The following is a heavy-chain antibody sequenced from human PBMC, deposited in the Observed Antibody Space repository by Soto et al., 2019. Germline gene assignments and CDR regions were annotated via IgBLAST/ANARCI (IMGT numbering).Heavy chain of an antibody. V-gene: IGHV4-30-4*01. J-gene: IGHJ6*02. D-gene: IGHD3-10*01. Sequence: SETLSLTCTVSGGSISSGDYYWSWIRQPPGKGLEWIGYIYYSGSTYYNPSLKSRVTISVDTSKNQFSLKLSSVTAADTAVYYCARAEMRWFGELYYGMDVWGQGTTVTVSS. CDR3: ARAEMRWFGELYYGMDV. CDR1: GGSISSGDYY. CDR2: IYYSGST.